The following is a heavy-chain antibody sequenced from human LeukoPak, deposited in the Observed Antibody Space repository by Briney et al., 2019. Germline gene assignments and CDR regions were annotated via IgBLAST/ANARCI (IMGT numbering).Heavy chain of an antibody. V-gene: IGHV3-23*01. CDR2: ISGSGDNT. Sequence: GGSLRLSCAASGFTFSSYAMSWVRQAPGKGLEWVSGISGSGDNTYYADSVKGRFTISRDNSKNTLYVQVNSLGTEDTAAYYCAKGSYCDSSGSFYFDYWGQGTLVTVSS. D-gene: IGHD3-22*01. J-gene: IGHJ4*02. CDR1: GFTFSSYA. CDR3: AKGSYCDSSGSFYFDY.